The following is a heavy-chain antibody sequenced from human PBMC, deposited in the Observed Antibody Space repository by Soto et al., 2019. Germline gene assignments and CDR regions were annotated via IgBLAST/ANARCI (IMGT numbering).Heavy chain of an antibody. CDR3: ARARGYSYGYNYYYYGMDV. Sequence: QVQLVQSGAEVKKPGSSVKVSCKASGGTFSSYTISWVRQAPGQGLEWMGRIIPILGIANYAQKFQGRVTITADKSTSTAYMKLSSLRSEDTAVYYCARARGYSYGYNYYYYGMDVWGQGTTVTVSS. J-gene: IGHJ6*02. CDR2: IIPILGIA. V-gene: IGHV1-69*02. CDR1: GGTFSSYT. D-gene: IGHD5-18*01.